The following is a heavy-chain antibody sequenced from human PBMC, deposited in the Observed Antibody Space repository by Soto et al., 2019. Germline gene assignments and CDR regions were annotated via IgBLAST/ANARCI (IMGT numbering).Heavy chain of an antibody. CDR2: ISHSGST. CDR1: GGSTSSGGYS. J-gene: IGHJ4*02. V-gene: IGHV4-30-2*01. CDR3: ARRYYDILTGYHYYFDY. Sequence: LSLTCAVSGGSTSSGGYSWSWLRQPPGKGLEWIGYISHSGSTNYNPSLKSRVTISVDTSKNQFSLEVSSVTAADTAVYYCARRYYDILTGYHYYFDYWGQGTLVTVSS. D-gene: IGHD3-9*01.